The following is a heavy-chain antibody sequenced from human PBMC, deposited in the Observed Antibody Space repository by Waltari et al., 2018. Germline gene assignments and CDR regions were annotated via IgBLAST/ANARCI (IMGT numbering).Heavy chain of an antibody. V-gene: IGHV3-48*03. CDR1: GFTFSSYD. J-gene: IGHJ4*02. CDR2: ISSSGSTI. D-gene: IGHD5-12*01. Sequence: EVQLVESGGGLVQPGGSLRLSCAASGFTFSSYDMNWVRQAPGKGLEWVSYISSSGSTIYYADSVKGRFTISRDNAKNSLYLQMNSLRAEDTAVYYCAREGRWLRNGDYWGQGTLVTVSS. CDR3: AREGRWLRNGDY.